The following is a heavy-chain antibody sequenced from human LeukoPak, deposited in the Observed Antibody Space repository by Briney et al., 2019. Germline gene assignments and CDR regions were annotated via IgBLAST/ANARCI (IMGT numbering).Heavy chain of an antibody. J-gene: IGHJ3*02. CDR3: AGQLTPFDCSGGSCYSRMDAFDI. V-gene: IGHV5-51*01. CDR2: IYPGDSDT. CDR1: GYSFTSYW. D-gene: IGHD2-15*01. Sequence: GESLKISCKGSGYSFTSYWIGWVRQMPGKGLEWMGIIYPGDSDTRYSPSFQGQVTISADKSISTAYLQWSSLKASDTAMYYCAGQLTPFDCSGGSCYSRMDAFDIWGQGTMVTVSS.